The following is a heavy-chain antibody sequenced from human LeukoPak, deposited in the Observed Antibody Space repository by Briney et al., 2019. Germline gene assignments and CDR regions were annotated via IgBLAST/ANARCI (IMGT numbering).Heavy chain of an antibody. V-gene: IGHV4-59*12. D-gene: IGHD2/OR15-2a*01. CDR1: GGSISSYY. CDR2: IYYSGST. J-gene: IGHJ5*02. CDR3: ARDDEEYRWFDP. Sequence: SETLSLTCTVSGGSISSYYWSWIRQPPGKGLEWIGYIYYSGSTNYNPSLKSRVTISVDTSKNQFSLKLSSVTAADTAVYYCARDDEEYRWFDPWGQGTLVTVSS.